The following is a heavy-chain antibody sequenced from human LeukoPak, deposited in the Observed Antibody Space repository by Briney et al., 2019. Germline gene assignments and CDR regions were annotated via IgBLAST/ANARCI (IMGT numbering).Heavy chain of an antibody. D-gene: IGHD6-13*01. J-gene: IGHJ4*02. CDR2: ISYDGSNK. CDR3: ANTAAGTIGY. CDR1: GFTFSSYA. Sequence: GGSLRLSCAASGFTFSSYAMHWVRQAPGKGQEWVAVISYDGSNKYYADSVKGRFTISRDNSKNTLYLQMNSLRAEDTAVYYCANTAAGTIGYWGQGTLVTVSS. V-gene: IGHV3-30*04.